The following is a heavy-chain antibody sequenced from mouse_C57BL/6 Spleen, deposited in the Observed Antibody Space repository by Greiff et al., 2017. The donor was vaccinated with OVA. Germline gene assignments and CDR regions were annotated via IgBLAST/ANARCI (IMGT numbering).Heavy chain of an antibody. CDR1: GYTFTDYN. Sequence: VHVKQSGPELVKPGASVKMSCKASGYTFTDYNMHWVKQSHGKSLEWIGYINPNNGGTSYNQKFKGKATLTVNKSSSTAYMELRSLTSEDSAVYYCARFPYYYGSSYDYWGQGTTLTVSS. J-gene: IGHJ2*01. CDR3: ARFPYYYGSSYDY. V-gene: IGHV1-22*01. CDR2: INPNNGGT. D-gene: IGHD1-1*01.